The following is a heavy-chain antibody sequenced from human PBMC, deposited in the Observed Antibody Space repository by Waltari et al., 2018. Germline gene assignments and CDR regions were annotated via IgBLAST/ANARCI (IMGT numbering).Heavy chain of an antibody. CDR3: ALWESGWRAFRF. CDR2: IRHTGVT. CDR1: GVSVSGYF. V-gene: IGHV4-59*08. J-gene: IGHJ4*03. Sequence: QVQLQESGPGLVKSSETLSLTCTVSGVSVSGYFWNWIRQAAGKGPEWIGYIRHTGVTKQKPSLNSRVTMSVDTSRNDFSLRLSSVTAADTAVYYCALWESGWRAFRFWGQGTLGTVSS. D-gene: IGHD6-19*01.